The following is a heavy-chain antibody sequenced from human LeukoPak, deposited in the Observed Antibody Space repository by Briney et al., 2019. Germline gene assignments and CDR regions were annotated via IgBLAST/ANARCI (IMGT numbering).Heavy chain of an antibody. Sequence: GASLQISCKASGSMLSNYWIGWVRPVAGKGLGWIGTIYASDSDTRYSPSFQGQVTISADKSINTAYLQWSSLKASDTAMYYCARKRSSGYYDSSGYAIDAFDMWGQGTMVTVSS. CDR1: GSMLSNYW. J-gene: IGHJ3*02. CDR3: ARKRSSGYYDSSGYAIDAFDM. V-gene: IGHV5-51*01. D-gene: IGHD3-22*01. CDR2: IYASDSDT.